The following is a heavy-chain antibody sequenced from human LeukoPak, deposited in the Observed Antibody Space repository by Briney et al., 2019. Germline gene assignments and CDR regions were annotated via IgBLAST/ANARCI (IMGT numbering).Heavy chain of an antibody. D-gene: IGHD3-10*01. CDR3: ARVDTMVRGRKYYYYMDV. J-gene: IGHJ6*03. V-gene: IGHV4-59*01. CDR1: GGSISSYY. CDR2: IYYSGST. Sequence: PSETLSLTCTVSGGSISSYYWSWIRQPPGKGLEWIGYIYYSGSTNYNPSLKSRVTISVDTSKNQFSLKLSSVTAADAAVYYCARVDTMVRGRKYYYYMDVWGKGTTVTISS.